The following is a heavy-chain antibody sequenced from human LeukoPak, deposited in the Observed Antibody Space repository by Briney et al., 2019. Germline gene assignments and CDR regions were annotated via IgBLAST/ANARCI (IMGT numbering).Heavy chain of an antibody. CDR2: ISGSGGRL. V-gene: IGHV3-23*01. CDR1: GFTFSSHA. CDR3: AKGVGSNSWYKFDC. Sequence: GGSLRLSCAASGFTFSSHAMSWVRQAPGEGLEWVSAISGSGGRLYYADSVKGRFTISRDNYENTLYLQTNSLRAEDTAVYYCAKGVGSNSWYKFDCWGEGTLVTVSS. J-gene: IGHJ4*02. D-gene: IGHD6-13*01.